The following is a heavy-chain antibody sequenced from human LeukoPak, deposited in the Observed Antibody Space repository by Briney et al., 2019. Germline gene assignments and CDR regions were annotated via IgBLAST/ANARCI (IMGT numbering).Heavy chain of an antibody. J-gene: IGHJ4*02. D-gene: IGHD3-22*01. CDR3: AKGPYYDSSGYYYGGDD. CDR2: ISGSGGST. CDR1: GFTFSSYA. Sequence: GGSLRLSCAASGFTFSSYAMSWVRQAPGKGLEWVSAISGSGGSTYYADSVKGRFTISRDNSKNTLYLQVNSLRAEDTAVYYCAKGPYYDSSGYYYGGDDWGQGTLVTVSS. V-gene: IGHV3-23*01.